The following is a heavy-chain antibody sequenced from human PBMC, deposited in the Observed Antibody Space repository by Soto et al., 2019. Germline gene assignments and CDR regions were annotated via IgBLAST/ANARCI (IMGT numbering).Heavy chain of an antibody. J-gene: IGHJ4*02. D-gene: IGHD3-3*01. V-gene: IGHV4-59*02. CDR2: IYYSGST. Sequence: SATLDRKSAVSGNCVNRYGCRCIKKPPGKGLEWIGYIYYSGSTNYNPPLKSRVTISVDTSKNQFSLKLSSVTAADTAVYYCARRGSSTDFWSGYYSYWGQGTLVTVS. CDR1: GNCVNRYG. CDR3: ARRGSSTDFWSGYYSY.